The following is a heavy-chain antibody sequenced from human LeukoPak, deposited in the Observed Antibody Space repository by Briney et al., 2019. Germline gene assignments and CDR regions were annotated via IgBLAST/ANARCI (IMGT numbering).Heavy chain of an antibody. J-gene: IGHJ6*01. CDR3: ARGHIDTSNYYYYGVDV. D-gene: IGHD3-22*01. CDR1: GGTFSNYA. V-gene: IGHV1-69*13. Sequence: SVKVSCKASGGTFSNYAISWVRQAPGQGLEWMGGIIPIFGTVNYAQKFQGRVTITADESTSTAYMDLSSLRCEDTAVYYCARGHIDTSNYYYYGVDVWGQGTTVTVSS. CDR2: IIPIFGTV.